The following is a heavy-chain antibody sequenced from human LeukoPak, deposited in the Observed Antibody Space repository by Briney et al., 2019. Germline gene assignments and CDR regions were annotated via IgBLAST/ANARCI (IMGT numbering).Heavy chain of an antibody. CDR3: ARATGYCSSTSCYSPPYMDV. V-gene: IGHV3-30*04. D-gene: IGHD2-2*01. CDR2: ISYDGSNK. J-gene: IGHJ6*03. Sequence: GGSLRLSCAASGFTFSSYAMHWVRQAPGKGLEWVAVISYDGSNKYYADSVKGRFTISRDNAKNSLYLQMNSLRAEDTAVYYCARATGYCSSTSCYSPPYMDVWGKGTTVTVSS. CDR1: GFTFSSYA.